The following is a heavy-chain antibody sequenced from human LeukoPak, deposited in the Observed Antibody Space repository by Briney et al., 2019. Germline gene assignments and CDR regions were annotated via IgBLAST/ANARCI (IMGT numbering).Heavy chain of an antibody. J-gene: IGHJ4*02. CDR3: ARCLEGGDILTGSGY. Sequence: KPGGSLRLSCAVSGFTFSSYSMNWVRQAPGKGLEWVSSIRTSSSYIYYADSVKGRFTISRDNTKNSLYLQMNSLRAEDTAVYYCARCLEGGDILTGSGYWGQGTLVTVSS. CDR2: IRTSSSYI. V-gene: IGHV3-21*01. CDR1: GFTFSSYS. D-gene: IGHD3-9*01.